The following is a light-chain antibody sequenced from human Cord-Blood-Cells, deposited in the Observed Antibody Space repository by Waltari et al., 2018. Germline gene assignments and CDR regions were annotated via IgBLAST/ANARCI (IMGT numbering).Light chain of an antibody. CDR2: AAS. CDR1: QSISSY. V-gene: IGKV1-39*01. J-gene: IGKJ3*01. Sequence: IQMTQSPSSLSASVGDSVPITCRASQSISSYLNWYQQKPGKAPKLLIYAASSLQSGVPSRFSGSGSGTDFTLTISSLQPEDFATYYCQQSYSTPRTFGPGTKVDIK. CDR3: QQSYSTPRT.